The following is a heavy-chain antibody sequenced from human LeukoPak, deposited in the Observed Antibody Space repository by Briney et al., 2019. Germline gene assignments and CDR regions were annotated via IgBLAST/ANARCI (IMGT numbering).Heavy chain of an antibody. Sequence: SETLSLTCTVSGGSVSSGSYYWSWIRQPAGKGLEWIGRIYTSGSTNYNPSLKSRVTISVDTSKNQFSLKLSSVTAADTAVYYCAGSRTYYYDSGGYTFDYWGQGTLVTVSS. D-gene: IGHD3-22*01. J-gene: IGHJ4*02. CDR1: GGSVSSGSYY. V-gene: IGHV4-61*02. CDR3: AGSRTYYYDSGGYTFDY. CDR2: IYTSGST.